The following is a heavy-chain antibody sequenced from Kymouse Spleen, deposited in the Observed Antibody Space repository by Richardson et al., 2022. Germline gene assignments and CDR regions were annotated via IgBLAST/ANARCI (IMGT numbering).Heavy chain of an antibody. V-gene: IGHV4-61*01. CDR1: GGSVSSGSYY. Sequence: QVQLQESGPGLVKPSETLSLTCTVSGGSVSSGSYYWSWIRQPPGKGLEWIGYIYYSGSTNYNPSLKSRVTISVDTSKNQFSLKLSSVTAADTAVYYCARYFDWLLL*LLGPGNPGHRLL. J-gene: IGHJ4*02. CDR3: ARYFDWLLL*L. CDR2: IYYSGST. D-gene: IGHD3-9*01.